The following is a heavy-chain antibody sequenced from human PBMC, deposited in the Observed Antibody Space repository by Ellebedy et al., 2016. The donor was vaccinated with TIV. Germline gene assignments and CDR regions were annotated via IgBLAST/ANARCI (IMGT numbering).Heavy chain of an antibody. CDR1: GFTFRNYW. CDR3: ARSRGVSY. J-gene: IGHJ4*02. CDR2: IKQDGSEK. D-gene: IGHD2-8*01. V-gene: IGHV3-7*03. Sequence: GESLKISCAASGFTFRNYWMTWVRQAPGKGPEYVANIKQDGSEKYYVDSVKGRFTISRDNAKNSLYLQMNSLSAEDTAVYFCARSRGVSYWGQGTLVTVSS.